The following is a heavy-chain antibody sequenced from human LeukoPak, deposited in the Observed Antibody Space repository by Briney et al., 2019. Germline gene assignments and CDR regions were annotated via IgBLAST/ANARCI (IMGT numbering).Heavy chain of an antibody. CDR3: ASFHISGKSYNGLHY. V-gene: IGHV5-51*01. CDR2: IYPSDSDT. Sequence: ASVKLSCKTSGYNFTTFWIGWVRQLPGKGLEWMGIIYPSDSDTRYSPSFQGQVTISADKSINTVYLHWNSLKASDTAMYYCASFHISGKSYNGLHYWGQGTLVTVSS. CDR1: GYNFTTFW. D-gene: IGHD3-10*01. J-gene: IGHJ4*02.